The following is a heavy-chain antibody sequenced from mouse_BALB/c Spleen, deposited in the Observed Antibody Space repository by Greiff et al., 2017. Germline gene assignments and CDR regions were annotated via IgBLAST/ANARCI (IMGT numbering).Heavy chain of an antibody. CDR1: GFTFSSYG. D-gene: IGHD1-1*01. CDR2: ISSGGSYT. CDR3: ARQGLSTTVVARYYYAMDY. J-gene: IGHJ4*01. Sequence: EVMLVESGGDLVKPGGSLKLSCAASGFTFSSYGMSWVRQTPDKRLEWVATISSGGSYTYYPDSVKGRFTISRDNAKNTLYLQMSSLKSEDTAMYYCARQGLSTTVVARYYYAMDYWGQGTSVTVSS. V-gene: IGHV5-6*01.